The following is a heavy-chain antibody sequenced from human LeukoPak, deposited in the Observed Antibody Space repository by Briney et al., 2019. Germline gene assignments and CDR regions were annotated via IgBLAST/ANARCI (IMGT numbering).Heavy chain of an antibody. D-gene: IGHD1-26*01. V-gene: IGHV3-21*01. Sequence: PGGSLRLSCAASGFTFSSYSMNWVRQAPGKGLEWVSSISSGSSYTYYADSVKGRFTISRDNAKNSLYLQMNSLRAEDTAVYYCARSEWAFDYWGQGTLVTVSS. CDR2: ISSGSSYT. J-gene: IGHJ4*02. CDR3: ARSEWAFDY. CDR1: GFTFSSYS.